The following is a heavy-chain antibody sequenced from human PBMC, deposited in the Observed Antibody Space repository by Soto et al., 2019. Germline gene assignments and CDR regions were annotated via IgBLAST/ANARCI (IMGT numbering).Heavy chain of an antibody. V-gene: IGHV1-2*04. Sequence: ASVQVSCKASGYTFTGYYMHWVRQAPGQGLEWMGWINPNSGGTNYAQKFQGWVTMTRDTSISTAYIELSRLRSDDTAVYYCARDCCGGSYYGRPTDANDAFDIWGQGTMVTVSS. J-gene: IGHJ3*02. CDR1: GYTFTGYY. CDR3: ARDCCGGSYYGRPTDANDAFDI. D-gene: IGHD1-26*01. CDR2: INPNSGGT.